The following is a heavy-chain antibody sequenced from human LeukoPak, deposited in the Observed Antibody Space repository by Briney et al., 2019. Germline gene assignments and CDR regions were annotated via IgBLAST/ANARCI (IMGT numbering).Heavy chain of an antibody. CDR3: ARASYSYDISGWVPFDY. CDR1: GGSFSGYY. V-gene: IGHV4-34*01. Sequence: SETLSLTCAVYGGSFSGYYWSWIRQSPGKGLEWIGEINHSGSTTYNPSLKSRVTISGDTSENQFSLRLSSVTAADTAVYYCARASYSYDISGWVPFDYWGQGTLVTVSS. J-gene: IGHJ4*02. D-gene: IGHD3-22*01. CDR2: INHSGST.